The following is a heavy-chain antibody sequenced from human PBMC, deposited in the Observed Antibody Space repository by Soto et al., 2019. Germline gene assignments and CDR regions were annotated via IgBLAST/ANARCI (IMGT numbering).Heavy chain of an antibody. CDR1: GFTFSSYA. J-gene: IGHJ4*02. V-gene: IGHV3-30-3*01. Sequence: HGGSLRLSCAASGFTFSSYAMHWVRQAPGKGLEWVAVISYDGSNKYYADSVKGRFTISRDNSKNTLYLQMNSLRAEDTAVYYCARGSSGVDYWGQGTLVTVSS. CDR2: ISYDGSNK. CDR3: ARGSSGVDY. D-gene: IGHD6-6*01.